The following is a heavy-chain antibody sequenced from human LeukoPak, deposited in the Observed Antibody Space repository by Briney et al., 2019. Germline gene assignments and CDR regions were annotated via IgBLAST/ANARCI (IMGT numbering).Heavy chain of an antibody. Sequence: SVKVSCKASGCTFTSYAISWVRQASGPGLEWIGRIIPILAITHYAQRFEGRVTITADESATTVYMELRSVTSDETAVYYCARHCGGDSVTAGFQYWGQGTLVTVSS. CDR1: GCTFTSYA. V-gene: IGHV1-69*04. D-gene: IGHD4-23*01. J-gene: IGHJ1*01. CDR3: ARHCGGDSVTAGFQY. CDR2: IIPILAIT.